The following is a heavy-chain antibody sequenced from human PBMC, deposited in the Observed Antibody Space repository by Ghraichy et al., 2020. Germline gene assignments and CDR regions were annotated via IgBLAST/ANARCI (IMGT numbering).Heavy chain of an antibody. V-gene: IGHV4-31*03. CDR3: ASADYGGNSGQNMDY. J-gene: IGHJ4*02. D-gene: IGHD4-23*01. Sequence: SETLSLTCTVSGGSISSGGYYWSWIRQHPGKGLEWIGYIYYSGSTYYNPSLKSRVTISVDTSKNQFSLKLSSVTAADTAVYYCASADYGGNSGQNMDYWGQGTLVTGSS. CDR2: IYYSGST. CDR1: GGSISSGGYY.